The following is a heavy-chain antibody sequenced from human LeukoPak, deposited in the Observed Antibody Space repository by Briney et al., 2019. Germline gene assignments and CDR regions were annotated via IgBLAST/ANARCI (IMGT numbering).Heavy chain of an antibody. CDR3: AKDRHHYYGSGSYYNVGYFQH. D-gene: IGHD3-10*01. V-gene: IGHV3-23*01. Sequence: GGSLRLSCAASGFTFSSYGMSWVRQAPGKGLEWVSAISGSGGSTYYADSVKGRFTISRDNSKNTLYLQMNSLRAEDTAVYYCAKDRHHYYGSGSYYNVGYFQHWGQGTLVTVSS. CDR1: GFTFSSYG. J-gene: IGHJ1*01. CDR2: ISGSGGST.